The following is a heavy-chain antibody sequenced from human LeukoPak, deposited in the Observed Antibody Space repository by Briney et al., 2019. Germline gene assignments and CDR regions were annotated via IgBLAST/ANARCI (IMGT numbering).Heavy chain of an antibody. CDR2: IYYSGST. D-gene: IGHD3-10*01. CDR3: ARMVVRGVIMGLMDY. V-gene: IGHV4-61*10. Sequence: PSETLSLTCTVSGGSISSGSYYWSWIRQPAGKGLEWIGYIYYSGSTNYNPSLKSRVTISVDTSKNQFSLKLSSVTAADTAVYYCARMVVRGVIMGLMDYWGQGTLVTVSS. J-gene: IGHJ4*02. CDR1: GGSISSGSYY.